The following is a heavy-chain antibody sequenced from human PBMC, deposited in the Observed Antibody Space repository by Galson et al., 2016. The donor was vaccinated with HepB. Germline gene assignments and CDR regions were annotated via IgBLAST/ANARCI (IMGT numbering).Heavy chain of an antibody. D-gene: IGHD1-14*01. Sequence: SLRLSCAASGFTVSSSYMSWVRQAPGKGLEWVSVIYSGGSTYYADSVKGRFTTSRDNARNTLYLQMNSLKAEDTAVYYCARDGNHGYDMDYWGQGTLGTVSS. CDR3: ARDGNHGYDMDY. V-gene: IGHV3-53*01. J-gene: IGHJ4*02. CDR1: GFTVSSSY. CDR2: IYSGGST.